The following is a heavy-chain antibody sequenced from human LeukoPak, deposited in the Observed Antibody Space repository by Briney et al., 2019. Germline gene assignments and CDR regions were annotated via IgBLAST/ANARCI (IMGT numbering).Heavy chain of an antibody. J-gene: IGHJ5*02. Sequence: GGSLRLSCAASGFTFSSCEMNWVRQAPGKGLEWVSYISSSGSTIYYADSVKGRFTISRDNARNSLYLQMNSLRAEDTALYYCARDSRDYDSSASNWFDPWGQGTLVTVSS. D-gene: IGHD3-22*01. CDR3: ARDSRDYDSSASNWFDP. CDR1: GFTFSSCE. CDR2: ISSSGSTI. V-gene: IGHV3-48*03.